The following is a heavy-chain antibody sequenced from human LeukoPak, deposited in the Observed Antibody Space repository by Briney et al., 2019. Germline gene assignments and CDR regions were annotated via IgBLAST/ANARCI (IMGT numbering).Heavy chain of an antibody. CDR2: IYYSGST. CDR3: ARGYSYAYYFDC. Sequence: SETLSLTCTVSGGSISSYYWSWIRQPPGKGLEWIGYIYYSGSTNYNPSLKSRVTILVDTSKNQFSLKLTSVTAADTAVYYCARGYSYAYYFDCWGQGNLVTVSS. D-gene: IGHD5-18*01. CDR1: GGSISSYY. J-gene: IGHJ4*02. V-gene: IGHV4-59*08.